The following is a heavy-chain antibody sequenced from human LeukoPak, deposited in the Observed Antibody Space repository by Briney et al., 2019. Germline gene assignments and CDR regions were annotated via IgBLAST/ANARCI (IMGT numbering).Heavy chain of an antibody. D-gene: IGHD2-2*01. CDR2: INHSGST. J-gene: IGHJ1*01. Sequence: SETLSLTCAVYGGSFSGYYWSWLRQPPGKGLEGIGEINHSGSTNYNPSLTSRVTISVDTSKNQFSLKLSSVTAADTAVYYCARTLGYCSSTSCYFAEYFQHWGQGTLVTVSS. V-gene: IGHV4-34*01. CDR1: GGSFSGYY. CDR3: ARTLGYCSSTSCYFAEYFQH.